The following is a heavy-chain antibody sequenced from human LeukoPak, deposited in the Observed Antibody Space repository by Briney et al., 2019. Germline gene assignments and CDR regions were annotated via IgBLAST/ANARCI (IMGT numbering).Heavy chain of an antibody. Sequence: ASVKVSCKASGYTFTSYGISWVRQAPGQGLEWMGWISAYNGNTNYAQKLQGRVTMTTDTSTSTAYMELRSLRSDDTAVYYCARAFPGYYDSSGYYSQWGQGTLVTVSS. V-gene: IGHV1-18*01. J-gene: IGHJ4*02. D-gene: IGHD3-22*01. CDR3: ARAFPGYYDSSGYYSQ. CDR2: ISAYNGNT. CDR1: GYTFTSYG.